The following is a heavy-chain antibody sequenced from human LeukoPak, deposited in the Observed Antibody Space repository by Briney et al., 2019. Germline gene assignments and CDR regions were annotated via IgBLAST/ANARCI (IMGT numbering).Heavy chain of an antibody. CDR3: ATVPYYYDSSSYYYVNPFDY. CDR2: ISGSGGST. V-gene: IGHV3-23*01. CDR1: GFTFSSYA. J-gene: IGHJ4*02. Sequence: PGGSLRLSCATSGFTFSSYAMSWVRQAPGKGLEWVSAISGSGGSTYYADSVKGRFTISRDNSKNTLYLQMNSLRAEDTAVYYCATVPYYYDSSSYYYVNPFDYWGQGTLVTVSS. D-gene: IGHD3-22*01.